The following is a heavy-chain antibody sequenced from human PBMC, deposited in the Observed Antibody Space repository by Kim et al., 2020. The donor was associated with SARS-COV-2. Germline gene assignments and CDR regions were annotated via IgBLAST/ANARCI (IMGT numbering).Heavy chain of an antibody. D-gene: IGHD1-20*01. J-gene: IGHJ4*02. CDR2: YI. Sequence: YIYYADSVKGRFTISRDNAKNSLYLQMNSLRAEDTAVYYCARVVTGTIDYWGQGTLVTVSS. CDR3: ARVVTGTIDY. V-gene: IGHV3-21*01.